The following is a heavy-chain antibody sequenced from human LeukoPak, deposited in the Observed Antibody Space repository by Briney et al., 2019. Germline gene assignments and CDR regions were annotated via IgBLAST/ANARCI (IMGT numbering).Heavy chain of an antibody. J-gene: IGHJ3*02. D-gene: IGHD4-23*01. Sequence: QPGGSLRLSCEGSGFTFSRYWLSWVRQTPDKGLEWVANIKQDGSERYYVDSVKGRFTISRDNPKNSVYLQMNSLRAEDTAVYYCARGGYGANDDAFDIWGQGTMVTVSS. CDR2: IKQDGSER. CDR3: ARGGYGANDDAFDI. V-gene: IGHV3-7*05. CDR1: GFTFSRYW.